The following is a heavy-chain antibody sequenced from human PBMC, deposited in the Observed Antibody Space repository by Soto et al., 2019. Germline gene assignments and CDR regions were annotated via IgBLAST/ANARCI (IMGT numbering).Heavy chain of an antibody. CDR3: ARGYYRSSWRVSDY. J-gene: IGHJ4*02. V-gene: IGHV1-2*02. CDR2: MNPNRGGT. D-gene: IGHD6-13*01. CDR1: GYAFSGYF. Sequence: QVQLVQAGADVKKPGASVKVSCKTSGYAFSGYFMHWLLQAPGQGLEWMGWMNPNRGGTYYAQNFQGRVSMTWETSISTAYMKLSRLRPNDRAIYYCARGYYRSSWRVSDYWGQGTRVTVSS.